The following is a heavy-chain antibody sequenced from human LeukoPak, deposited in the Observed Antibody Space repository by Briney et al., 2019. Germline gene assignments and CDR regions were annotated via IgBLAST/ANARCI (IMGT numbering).Heavy chain of an antibody. Sequence: QPSETLSLTCTVSGGSISSSSYYWGWIRQPPGKGLEWIGSIYHSGSTYYNPSLKSRVTISVDTSKNQFSLKLSSVTAADTAVYYCARDPSYYDSSGYYVHFDYWGQGTLVTVSS. CDR3: ARDPSYYDSSGYYVHFDY. V-gene: IGHV4-39*07. CDR1: GGSISSSSYY. D-gene: IGHD3-22*01. CDR2: IYHSGST. J-gene: IGHJ4*02.